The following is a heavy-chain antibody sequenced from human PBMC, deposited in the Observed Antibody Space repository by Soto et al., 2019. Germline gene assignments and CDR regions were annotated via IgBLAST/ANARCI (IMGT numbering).Heavy chain of an antibody. V-gene: IGHV2-5*02. J-gene: IGHJ4*02. D-gene: IGHD6-6*01. CDR2: IYWDDDK. CDR3: AHIWGEIAARIIYFDY. CDR1: GFSLSTSGVG. Sequence: SGPMLVNPTQTLTLTCTFSGFSLSTSGVGVGWIRQPPGKALEWLALIYWDDDKRYSPSLKSRLTITKDTSKNQVVLTMTNMDPVDTATYYCAHIWGEIAARIIYFDYWGQGTLVTVSS.